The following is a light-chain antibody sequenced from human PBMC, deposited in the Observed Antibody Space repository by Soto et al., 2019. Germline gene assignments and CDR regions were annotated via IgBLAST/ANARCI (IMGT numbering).Light chain of an antibody. V-gene: IGKV1-33*01. J-gene: IGKJ3*01. CDR2: DAS. CDR1: QDIRNY. CDR3: QQSYSTPLT. Sequence: DIQMTQSPSSLSASVGDRVTITCQASQDIRNYLNWYQQKPGKAPKLLIYDASNLEAGVPSRFSGSGSGTDFTFTISSLQPEDFATYYCQQSYSTPLTFGPGTKVDIK.